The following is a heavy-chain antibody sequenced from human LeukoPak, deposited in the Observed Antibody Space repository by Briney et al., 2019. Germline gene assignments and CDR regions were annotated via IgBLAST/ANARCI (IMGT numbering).Heavy chain of an antibody. V-gene: IGHV3-11*01. Sequence: GGSLRLSCAASGFTFSDYYMSWIRQAPGKGLEWVSYISSSGSTIYYADSVKGRFTISRDNAKNSLYLQMNSLRAEDTAVYYCARGLESRFTIFGVVIRSGGYENWFDPWGQGTLVTVSS. CDR1: GFTFSDYY. J-gene: IGHJ5*02. D-gene: IGHD3-3*01. CDR2: ISSSGSTI. CDR3: ARGLESRFTIFGVVIRSGGYENWFDP.